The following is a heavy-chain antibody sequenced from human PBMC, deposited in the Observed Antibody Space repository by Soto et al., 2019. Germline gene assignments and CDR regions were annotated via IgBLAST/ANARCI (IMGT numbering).Heavy chain of an antibody. CDR2: IIPIFGTA. J-gene: IGHJ4*02. Sequence: SVKVSCKASGGTFSSYAISWVRQAPGQGLEWMGGIIPIFGTANYAQKFQGRVTITADESTSTAYMELSSLRSEDTAVYYCARGDYDYVWGSYRYTEFDYWGQGTLVTVSS. D-gene: IGHD3-16*02. V-gene: IGHV1-69*13. CDR3: ARGDYDYVWGSYRYTEFDY. CDR1: GGTFSSYA.